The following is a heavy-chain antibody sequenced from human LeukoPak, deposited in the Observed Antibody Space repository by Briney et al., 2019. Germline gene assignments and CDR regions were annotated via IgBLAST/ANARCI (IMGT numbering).Heavy chain of an antibody. CDR1: GGSISSYY. CDR3: ARERGSSWDFDY. V-gene: IGHV4-59*01. CDR2: IYYSGST. Sequence: SETLSLTCTVSGGSISSYYWSWIRQPPGKGLEWIGYIYYSGSTNYNPSLKSRATISVDTSKNQFSLKLSSVTAADTAVYYCARERGSSWDFDYWGQGTLVTVSS. J-gene: IGHJ4*02. D-gene: IGHD6-13*01.